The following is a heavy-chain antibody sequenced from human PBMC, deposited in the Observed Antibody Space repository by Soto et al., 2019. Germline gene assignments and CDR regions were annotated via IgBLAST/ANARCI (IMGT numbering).Heavy chain of an antibody. CDR1: GFTFSSYG. V-gene: IGHV3-33*01. J-gene: IGHJ5*02. CDR3: LLFQNYGDHSNLHASSARRSSDP. D-gene: IGHD4-17*01. Sequence: GGSLRLCCAASGFTFSSYGMHWVGQGPGKGLEWVAVIWYDGSNKYYADSVKGRFTISRDNPKNTLYLQMNSLRAEDTAVYYCLLFQNYGDHSNLHASSARRSSDP. CDR2: IWYDGSNK.